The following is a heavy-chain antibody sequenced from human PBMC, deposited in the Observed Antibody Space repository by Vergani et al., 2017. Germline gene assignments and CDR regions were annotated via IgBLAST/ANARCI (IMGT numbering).Heavy chain of an antibody. CDR2: ISAYNGNT. V-gene: IGHV1-18*01. CDR3: ARDRSAQYYYDSSGYPDFDY. CDR1: GYTFTSYG. J-gene: IGHJ4*02. Sequence: QVQLVQSGAEVKKPGASVKVSCKASGYTFTSYGISWVRQAPGQGLEWMGWISAYNGNTNYAQKFQGRVTMTTDTSTSTAYMELRSLRSDDTAVYYCARDRSAQYYYDSSGYPDFDYWGQGTLVTVSS. D-gene: IGHD3-22*01.